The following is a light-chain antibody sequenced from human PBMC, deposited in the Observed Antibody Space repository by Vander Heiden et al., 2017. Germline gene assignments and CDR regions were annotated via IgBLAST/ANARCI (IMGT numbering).Light chain of an antibody. Sequence: QSVLTHPPSSSGTPGQRVTLSCSGSSSNIGSKTVNWYQQLPGTAPKLLIYSNNQRPSGVTDRFSGSKSGTSASLAISGLQSEDEADYYCAAWDDSLNVVFGGGTKLTVL. CDR3: AAWDDSLNVV. CDR2: SNN. J-gene: IGLJ2*01. CDR1: SSNIGSKT. V-gene: IGLV1-44*01.